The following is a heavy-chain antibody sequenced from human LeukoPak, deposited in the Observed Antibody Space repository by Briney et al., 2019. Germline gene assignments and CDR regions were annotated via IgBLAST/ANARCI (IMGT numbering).Heavy chain of an antibody. CDR2: IYYSGST. J-gene: IGHJ5*02. Sequence: SETLSLTCTVSGGSISSYYWSWIRQPPGKGLEWIGYIYYSGSTNYNPSLKSRVTISVDTSKNQFSLKLSSVTAADTAVYYCARGWSAAVGTWWFDPWGQGTLVTVSS. CDR1: GGSISSYY. D-gene: IGHD6-13*01. CDR3: ARGWSAAVGTWWFDP. V-gene: IGHV4-59*01.